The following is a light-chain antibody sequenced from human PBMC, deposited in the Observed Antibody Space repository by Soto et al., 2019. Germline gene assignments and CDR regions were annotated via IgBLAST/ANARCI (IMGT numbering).Light chain of an antibody. Sequence: DIQMTPSPSSLSASVGDRVTITCQANEDISNYLNWYQQKPGKAPKLLIYDASNLEAGVPSRFSGSVSGTDFTFTISSLQTEDSATYYCQQYDNVPPTFGPGTKVDIK. CDR3: QQYDNVPPT. J-gene: IGKJ3*01. CDR1: EDISNY. V-gene: IGKV1-33*01. CDR2: DAS.